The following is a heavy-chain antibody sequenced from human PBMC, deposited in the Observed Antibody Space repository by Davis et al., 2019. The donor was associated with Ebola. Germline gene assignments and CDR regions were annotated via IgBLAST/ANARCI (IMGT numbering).Heavy chain of an antibody. D-gene: IGHD1-14*01. CDR1: GFTFSTYA. CDR3: ARPARGG. V-gene: IGHV3-23*01. CDR2: ISGSASGT. Sequence: GESLKISCAASGFTFSTYAMGWVRQAPGKGLECISSISGSASGTSYADSVKGRFTISRDNSRNTLYLQMDSLRAEDTAVYYCARPARGGWGQGTLVTVSS. J-gene: IGHJ4*02.